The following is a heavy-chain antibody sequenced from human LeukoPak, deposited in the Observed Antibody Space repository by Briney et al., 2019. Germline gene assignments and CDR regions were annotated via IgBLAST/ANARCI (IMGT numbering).Heavy chain of an antibody. Sequence: SETLSLTCTVSGDSISTGIYYWSWLRQPPGKGLEWIVYVPHRGSPGYNPSLRRRVSILMDKSNNQFSLRLTSVTAADTAVYFCARQKADPLPEDFDSWGQGTLVTVSS. J-gene: IGHJ4*02. CDR3: ARQKADPLPEDFDS. CDR2: VPHRGSP. CDR1: GDSISTGIYY. V-gene: IGHV4-30-2*01.